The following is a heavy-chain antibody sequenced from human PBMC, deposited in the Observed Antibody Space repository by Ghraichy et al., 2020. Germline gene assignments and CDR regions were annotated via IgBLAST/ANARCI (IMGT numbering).Heavy chain of an antibody. V-gene: IGHV1-18*01. CDR3: ARVSMIVMYESWDI. CDR1: GYTFTNYY. CDR2: ISAYSGNT. D-gene: IGHD3-22*01. Sequence: SVKVSCKASGYTFTNYYITWVRQAPGQGLEWMGWISAYSGNTKYAQKVQGRVTMTTDTSTSTAYMELRSLRFDDTAVYYCARVSMIVMYESWDIWGQGTMVTVSS. J-gene: IGHJ3*02.